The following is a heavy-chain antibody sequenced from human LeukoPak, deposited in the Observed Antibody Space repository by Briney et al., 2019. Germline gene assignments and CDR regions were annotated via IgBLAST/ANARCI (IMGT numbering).Heavy chain of an antibody. J-gene: IGHJ4*02. Sequence: PGGSLRLSCAASGFTFSSYAMSWVRQAPGKGLEWVSVISNSAGSTFYADSVKGRFTISRDNSKNTLYLQMNSPRAEDTAVYYCAKRASGSGTSLYYFDYWGQGTLVTVSS. V-gene: IGHV3-23*01. CDR2: ISNSAGST. D-gene: IGHD3-10*01. CDR3: AKRASGSGTSLYYFDY. CDR1: GFTFSSYA.